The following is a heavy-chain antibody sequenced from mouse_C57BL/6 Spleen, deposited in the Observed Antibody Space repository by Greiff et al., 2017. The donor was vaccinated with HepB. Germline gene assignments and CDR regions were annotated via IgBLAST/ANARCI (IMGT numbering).Heavy chain of an antibody. CDR1: GFSLTSYG. V-gene: IGHV2-6-1*01. Sequence: VQLQQSGPGLVAPSQSLSITCTVSGFSLTSYGVHWVRQPPGKGLEWLVVIWSDGSTTYNSALKSRLSISKDNSKSQVFLKMNSLQTDDTAMYYCARHNYGSSDYAMDYWGQGTSVTVSS. D-gene: IGHD1-1*01. J-gene: IGHJ4*01. CDR3: ARHNYGSSDYAMDY. CDR2: IWSDGST.